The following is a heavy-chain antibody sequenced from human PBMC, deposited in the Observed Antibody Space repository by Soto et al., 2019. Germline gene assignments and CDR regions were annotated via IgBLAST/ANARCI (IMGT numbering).Heavy chain of an antibody. CDR1: GDSVSSNSSA. D-gene: IGHD6-19*01. CDR3: AKGYSSGWYVAWFDP. Sequence: SQTLSLTFAISGDSVSSNSSAWNWISQSPSRGLEWLGRTYYRSKWYNDYAVSVKSRITINPDTSKNQFSLQLNSVTPEDTAVYYCAKGYSSGWYVAWFDPWGQGTLVTVSS. V-gene: IGHV6-1*01. CDR2: TYYRSKWYN. J-gene: IGHJ5*02.